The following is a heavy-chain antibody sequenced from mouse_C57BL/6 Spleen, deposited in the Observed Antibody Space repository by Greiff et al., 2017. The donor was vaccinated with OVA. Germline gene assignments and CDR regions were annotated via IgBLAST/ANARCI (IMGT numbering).Heavy chain of an antibody. J-gene: IGHJ2*01. CDR2: INPSNGGT. Sequence: QVQLKQPGTELVKPGASVKLSCKASGYTFTSYWMHWVKQRPGQGLEWIGNINPSNGGTNYNEKFKSKATLTVDKSSSTAYMQLSSLTSEDSAVYYCARGDGYLYYFDYWGQGTTLTVSS. CDR1: GYTFTSYW. D-gene: IGHD2-3*01. CDR3: ARGDGYLYYFDY. V-gene: IGHV1-53*01.